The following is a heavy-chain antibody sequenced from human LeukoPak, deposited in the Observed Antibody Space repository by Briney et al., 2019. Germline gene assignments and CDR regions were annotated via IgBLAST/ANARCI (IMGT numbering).Heavy chain of an antibody. CDR3: ARELVVGPAEYFQD. Sequence: GGSLRLSCVASGFTFRNYWMSWLREAPGKGPEWVANTNQDGSEKYYLDSVKGRFTISRGNAKNSLYLQVNSLRDEDTAVYYCARELVVGPAEYFQDWGQGTLVTVSS. J-gene: IGHJ1*01. D-gene: IGHD2-8*02. V-gene: IGHV3-7*01. CDR1: GFTFRNYW. CDR2: TNQDGSEK.